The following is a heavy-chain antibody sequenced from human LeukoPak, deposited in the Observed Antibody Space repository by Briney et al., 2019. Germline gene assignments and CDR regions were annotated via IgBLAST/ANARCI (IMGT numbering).Heavy chain of an antibody. CDR1: GFTFSSYG. V-gene: IGHV3-33*01. Sequence: PGGSLRLSCAASGFTFSSYGMHWVRQAPGKGLEWVAVIWYDGSNKYYAGSVKGRFTISRDNSKNTLYLQMNSLRAEDTAVYYCARDDPPYSMDVWGQGTTVTVSS. CDR2: IWYDGSNK. J-gene: IGHJ6*02. CDR3: ARDDPPYSMDV.